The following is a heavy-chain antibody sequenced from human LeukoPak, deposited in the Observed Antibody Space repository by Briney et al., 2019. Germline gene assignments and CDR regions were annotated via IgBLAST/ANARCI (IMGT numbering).Heavy chain of an antibody. V-gene: IGHV3-7*03. Sequence: GGSLRLSCTAAGFSLSMYWMSWVRQAPGKGLEWVANIRSDGVEKYYVDSVRGRFTISTDTAKNTLYLQMNSLRADDTAVYYCAREFAGYGNTDYWGQGTLVTVSS. CDR3: AREFAGYGNTDY. CDR1: GFSLSMYW. CDR2: IRSDGVEK. J-gene: IGHJ4*02. D-gene: IGHD5-12*01.